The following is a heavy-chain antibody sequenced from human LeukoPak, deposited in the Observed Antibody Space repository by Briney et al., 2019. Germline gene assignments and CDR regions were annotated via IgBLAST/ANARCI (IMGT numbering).Heavy chain of an antibody. V-gene: IGHV1-46*01. CDR2: INPSGGST. Sequence: ASVTVSCTASGYTFTSYYMHWVRQAPGQGLEWMGIINPSGGSTSYAQKFQGRVTMTRDTSTSTVYMELSSLRSEDTAVYYCARAPERIWFGAQRSLYYGMDVWGQGTTVTVSS. J-gene: IGHJ6*02. D-gene: IGHD3-10*01. CDR3: ARAPERIWFGAQRSLYYGMDV. CDR1: GYTFTSYY.